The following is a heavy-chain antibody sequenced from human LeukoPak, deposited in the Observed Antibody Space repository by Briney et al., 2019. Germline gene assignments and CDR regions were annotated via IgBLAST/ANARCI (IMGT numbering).Heavy chain of an antibody. V-gene: IGHV3-48*04. CDR2: IRSSSSTI. J-gene: IGHJ4*02. Sequence: GGSLRLSCAVSGFTFGSYGMNWVRQAPGKGLERVSYIRSSSSTIYNADSVKGRFTTSRDNAKNSLYLQMNSLRAEDTAVYYCAREGGYYDSSGYSSYFDYWGQGTLVTVSS. CDR1: GFTFGSYG. D-gene: IGHD3-22*01. CDR3: AREGGYYDSSGYSSYFDY.